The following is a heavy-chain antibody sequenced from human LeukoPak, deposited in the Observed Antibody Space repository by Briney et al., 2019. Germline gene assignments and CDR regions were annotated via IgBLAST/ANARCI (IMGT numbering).Heavy chain of an antibody. CDR1: GFTFNNYA. J-gene: IGHJ3*02. CDR3: AKEANDAFDI. V-gene: IGHV3-23*01. Sequence: GGSLRLSCAASGFTFNNYAMSWVRQAPGKGLEWVSTISGSGGSTYYADSVKGRFTISRDNSKNTLYLQMNSLRAEDTAVYYRAKEANDAFDIWGQGTMVTVSS. CDR2: ISGSGGST.